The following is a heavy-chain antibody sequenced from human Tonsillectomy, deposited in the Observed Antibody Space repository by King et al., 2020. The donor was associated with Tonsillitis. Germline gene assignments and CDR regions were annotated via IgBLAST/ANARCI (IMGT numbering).Heavy chain of an antibody. CDR1: GGTFSSLA. CDR3: SRAEWGTGGVRPGID. D-gene: IGHD3-16*01. J-gene: IGHJ3*01. CDR2: IIPTFGAP. Sequence: QLVQSGAEVKKPGSSVKVSCKTSGGTFSSLAINWVRQAPGQGLEWMGSIIPTFGAPNHAQKFQGRVSITAEEYTTTFYMELRSLTSEDTAIYYCSRAEWGTGGVRPGIDWGQGTMVTVSS. V-gene: IGHV1-69*12.